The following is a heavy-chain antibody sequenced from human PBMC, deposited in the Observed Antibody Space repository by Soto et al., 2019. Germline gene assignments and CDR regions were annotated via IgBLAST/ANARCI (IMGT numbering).Heavy chain of an antibody. CDR1: GGYIISGSYY. J-gene: IGHJ3*02. D-gene: IGHD4-4*01. CDR3: ARYLKRGSNPTSGWDDAFDI. V-gene: IGHV4-31*03. CDR2: IYYSGST. Sequence: SETMSLTCTVSGGYIISGSYYWSWISQHPGKGLEWFGYIYYSGSTYYNPSLKSRVTISVDTSKNQFSLKLSSVTAADTAVYYCARYLKRGSNPTSGWDDAFDIWGQGTMVTVSS.